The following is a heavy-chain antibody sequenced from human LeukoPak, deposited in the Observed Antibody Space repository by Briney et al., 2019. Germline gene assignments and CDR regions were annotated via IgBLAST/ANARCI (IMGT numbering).Heavy chain of an antibody. V-gene: IGHV4-59*01. CDR2: IYYSGST. D-gene: IGHD2/OR15-2a*01. CDR1: GGSISSYY. J-gene: IGHJ6*03. Sequence: SETLSLTCTVSGGSISSYYWSWIRQPPGKGLEWVGYIYYSGSTNYNPSLKSRVTISVDTSKNQFSLKLSSVTAADTAVYYCARGTFLYYYYYYMDVWGKGTTVTISS. CDR3: ARGTFLYYYYYYMDV.